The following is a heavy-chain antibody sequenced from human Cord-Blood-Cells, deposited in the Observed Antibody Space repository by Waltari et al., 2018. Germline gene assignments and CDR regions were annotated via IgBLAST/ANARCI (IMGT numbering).Heavy chain of an antibody. V-gene: IGHV1-69*01. Sequence: QVQLVQSGAEVKKPGSSLKVSCKASGGTFSSYAISWVRQAPGQGLEWMGGIIPIFGTANYAQKFQGRVTITADESTSTAYMELSSLRSEDTAVYYCARDGGYSGYDYFDYWGQGTLVTVSS. CDR2: IIPIFGTA. D-gene: IGHD5-12*01. CDR3: ARDGGYSGYDYFDY. J-gene: IGHJ4*02. CDR1: GGTFSSYA.